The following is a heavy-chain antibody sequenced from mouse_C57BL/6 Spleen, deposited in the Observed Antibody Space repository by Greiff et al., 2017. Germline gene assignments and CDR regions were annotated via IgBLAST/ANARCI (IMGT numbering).Heavy chain of an antibody. Sequence: EVMLQESGGGLVKPGGSLKLSCAASGFTFSDYGMNWVRQAPEKGLEWVAYISSGSSTIYYADTVKGRITISSDNAKNTLFLQMTSLRSENTAMYYCASTMVTTRSLYAMDYWGQGTSVTVSS. CDR1: GFTFSDYG. CDR3: ASTMVTTRSLYAMDY. J-gene: IGHJ4*01. V-gene: IGHV5-17*01. D-gene: IGHD2-2*01. CDR2: ISSGSSTI.